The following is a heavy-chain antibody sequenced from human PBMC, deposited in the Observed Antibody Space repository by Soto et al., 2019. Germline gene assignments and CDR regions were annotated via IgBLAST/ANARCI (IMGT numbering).Heavy chain of an antibody. Sequence: SAPTLVNPXQTLTMTCTVSGFSLSTSEMRVSWLRQPPGKALEWLARIDWNDDKFYSTFLKTRLTISKDTSKHQVVLTMTNMDPADTGTYYCARSYCTSDNCHLGYWFEPWGQGTLFSVSS. J-gene: IGHJ5*02. V-gene: IGHV2-70*04. CDR1: GFSLSTSEMR. CDR2: IDWNDDK. D-gene: IGHD2-8*02. CDR3: ARSYCTSDNCHLGYWFEP.